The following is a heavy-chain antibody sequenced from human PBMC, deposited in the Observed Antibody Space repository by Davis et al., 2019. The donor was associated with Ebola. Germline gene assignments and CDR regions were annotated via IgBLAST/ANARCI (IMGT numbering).Heavy chain of an antibody. D-gene: IGHD3-3*01. CDR3: ARVGYDFWSGYYTGNWFDP. CDR2: IYYSGST. Sequence: MPSETLSLTCTVSGGSISSYYWSWIRQPPGKGLEWIGYIYYSGSTNYNTSLKSRVTISVDTSKNQFSLKLSSVTAADTAVYYCARVGYDFWSGYYTGNWFDPWGQGTLVTVSS. J-gene: IGHJ5*02. V-gene: IGHV4-59*01. CDR1: GGSISSYY.